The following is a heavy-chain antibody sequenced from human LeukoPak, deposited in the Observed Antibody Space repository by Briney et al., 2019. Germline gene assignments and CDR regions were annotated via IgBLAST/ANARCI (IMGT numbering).Heavy chain of an antibody. J-gene: IGHJ4*02. CDR2: IIPILGIA. CDR1: GGTFSSYA. V-gene: IGHV1-69*04. D-gene: IGHD5-12*01. Sequence: SVKVSCKASGGTFSSYAISWVRQAPGQGLEWMGRIIPILGIANYAQKFQGRVTITADKSTSTAYMELSSLRSEDTAVYYCARDPGRDGYKGFHYWGQGTLVTVSS. CDR3: ARDPGRDGYKGFHY.